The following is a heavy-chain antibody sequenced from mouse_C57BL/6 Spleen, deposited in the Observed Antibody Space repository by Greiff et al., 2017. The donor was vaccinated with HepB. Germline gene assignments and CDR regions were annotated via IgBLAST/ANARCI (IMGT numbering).Heavy chain of an antibody. D-gene: IGHD2-4*01. V-gene: IGHV1-81*01. CDR2: IYPRSGNT. J-gene: IGHJ3*01. CDR1: GYTFTSYG. Sequence: VQLQQSGAELARPGASVKLSCKASGYTFTSYGISWVKQRTGQGLEWIGEIYPRSGNTYYNEKFKGKATLTADKSSSTAYMELRSLTSEDSAVYFCATPYDYCFAYWGQGTLVTVSA. CDR3: ATPYDYCFAY.